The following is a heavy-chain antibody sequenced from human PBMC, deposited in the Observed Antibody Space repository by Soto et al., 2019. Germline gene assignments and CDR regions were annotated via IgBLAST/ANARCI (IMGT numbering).Heavy chain of an antibody. D-gene: IGHD2-15*01. J-gene: IGHJ6*02. CDR2: ISGSGGNT. Sequence: EVQLLESGGGLVQPGGSLRLSCAASGFTFSSFAVNWVRQSPGKGLEWVSGISGSGGNTYYADSVKGRFTISRDNSKNTLSLQMNSLRAEDTGVYYCAKGGDDCSGGTGYYYYYGMDVWGQGTTVTVSS. V-gene: IGHV3-23*01. CDR1: GFTFSSFA. CDR3: AKGGDDCSGGTGYYYYYGMDV.